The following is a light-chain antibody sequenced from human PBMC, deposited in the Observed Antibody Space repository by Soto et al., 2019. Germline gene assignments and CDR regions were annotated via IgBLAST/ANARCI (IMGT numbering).Light chain of an antibody. J-gene: IGKJ4*01. V-gene: IGKV3-15*01. CDR1: QSVTST. CDR2: RTS. Sequence: EIVMTQSPATVSVSPGERATLSCRASQSVTSTLAWYQQKPGQAPRLLMFRTSSRATGFPARFSGSGSGTEFNLTISSLQSEDFGVYYCQQYNNWPRATFGGGTKVDIK. CDR3: QQYNNWPRAT.